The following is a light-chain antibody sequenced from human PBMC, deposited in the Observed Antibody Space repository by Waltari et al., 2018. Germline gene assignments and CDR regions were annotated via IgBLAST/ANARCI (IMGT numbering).Light chain of an antibody. CDR3: QSFDNMLSGGVV. CDR2: GNN. V-gene: IGLV1-40*01. J-gene: IGLJ2*01. Sequence: QSVLTQPPSVSGTPGQRVNIYCSGSTSHIGAGHDVHWYQHLPGTAPKLLIYGNNNRPSGVPDRFSGSKSGTSASLAITGLQADDEADYFCQSFDNMLSGGVVFGGGTKLAVL. CDR1: TSHIGAGHD.